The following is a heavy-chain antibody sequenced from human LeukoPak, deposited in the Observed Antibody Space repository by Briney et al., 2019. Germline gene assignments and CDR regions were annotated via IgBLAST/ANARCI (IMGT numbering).Heavy chain of an antibody. J-gene: IGHJ6*03. Sequence: GGSLRLSCAASGFTFSSYWMSWVRQAPGGGREWVANIKQDGSEKYYVDSVKGRFTISRDNSKNTLYLQMNSQRAEDTAVYYCAKENYYYYYMDVWGKGTTVTISS. CDR2: IKQDGSEK. CDR3: AKENYYYYYMDV. CDR1: GFTFSSYW. V-gene: IGHV3-7*03.